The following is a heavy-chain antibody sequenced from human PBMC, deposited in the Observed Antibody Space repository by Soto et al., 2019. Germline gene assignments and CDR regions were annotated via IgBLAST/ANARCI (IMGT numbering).Heavy chain of an antibody. V-gene: IGHV3-23*01. J-gene: IGHJ4*02. CDR2: ISGSGGST. Sequence: EVQLLESGGGLVQPGGSLRLSCAASGFTFSSYAMSWVRQAPGKGLEWVSAISGSGGSTYYADSVKGRFTISRDNSKNMLYLRMNSLRAEDTAVYYCAKDYLSYGDSRYSFDYWGQGTLVTVSS. CDR1: GFTFSSYA. D-gene: IGHD4-17*01. CDR3: AKDYLSYGDSRYSFDY.